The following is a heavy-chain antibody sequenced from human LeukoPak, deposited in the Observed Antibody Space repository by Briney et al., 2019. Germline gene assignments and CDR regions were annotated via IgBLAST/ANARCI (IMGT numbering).Heavy chain of an antibody. CDR2: ISSSGSTI. CDR3: ARGRCGNFCYFDY. D-gene: IGHD4-23*01. V-gene: IGHV3-48*03. J-gene: IGHJ4*02. CDR1: GFTFSSYE. Sequence: GGSLRLSCAASGFTFSSYEMNWVRQAPGKGLEWVSYISSSGSTIYYADSVKGRFTISRDNAKNSLYLQMNSLRAEDTAVYYCARGRCGNFCYFDYWGQGTLVTVSS.